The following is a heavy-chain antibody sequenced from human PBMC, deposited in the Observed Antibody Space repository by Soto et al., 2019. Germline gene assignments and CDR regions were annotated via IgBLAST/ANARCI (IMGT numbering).Heavy chain of an antibody. CDR3: ARASVAFTWNDRFDS. CDR1: GDTFSTFA. CDR2: IIPVYKSP. V-gene: IGHV1-69*01. D-gene: IGHD1-1*01. Sequence: QVQLVQSGAEVKKPGSSVKLSCKTSGDTFSTFAIYWVRQAPGHGLEWMGGIIPVYKSPNYTPSFQGRATITADESATTAYMELSSLTSADTAIYYCARASVAFTWNDRFDSWGQGALVTVSS. J-gene: IGHJ4*02.